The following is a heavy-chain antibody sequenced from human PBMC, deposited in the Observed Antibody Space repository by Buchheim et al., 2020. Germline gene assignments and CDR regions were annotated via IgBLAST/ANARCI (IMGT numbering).Heavy chain of an antibody. CDR2: ISGSGATT. Sequence: EVQVSESGGGLIQPGGSLRLSCAASGFTFSAYAMSWVRQAPGKGLEWVSGISGSGATTYYADSVKGRFTISRDNSKTTLHLQMNSLRAEDTVVYYCAKRRRYSSSSVDSWGQGTL. D-gene: IGHD6-6*01. V-gene: IGHV3-23*01. CDR3: AKRRRYSSSSVDS. CDR1: GFTFSAYA. J-gene: IGHJ5*01.